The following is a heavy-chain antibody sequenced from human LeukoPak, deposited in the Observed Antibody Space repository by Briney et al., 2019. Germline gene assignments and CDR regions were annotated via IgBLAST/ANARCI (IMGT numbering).Heavy chain of an antibody. D-gene: IGHD1-20*01. CDR2: INEGGST. CDR1: GGSFSGYY. CDR3: ARDGRGLHNWNQKRRTYYMDV. V-gene: IGHV4-34*01. Sequence: SETLSLTCAVYGGSFSGYYWTWIRQPPGKGPEWIGQINEGGSTDYNPSLNSRVTISVDTSKKQFSLKLRSVTAADTAVYYCARDGRGLHNWNQKRRTYYMDVRGKGTTVTVSS. J-gene: IGHJ6*03.